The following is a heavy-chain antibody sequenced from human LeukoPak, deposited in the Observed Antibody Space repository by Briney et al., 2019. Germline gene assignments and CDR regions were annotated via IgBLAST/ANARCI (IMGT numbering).Heavy chain of an antibody. J-gene: IGHJ3*02. CDR3: ARAEGYYDSSGNDAFDI. D-gene: IGHD3-22*01. CDR2: VWYDGSNK. V-gene: IGHV3-33*01. CDR1: GFTFSSYG. Sequence: GRSLRLSCAASGFTFSSYGMHWVRQAPGKGLEWVAVVWYDGSNKYYADSVKGRFTISRDNSKNTLYLQMNSLRAEDTAVYYCARAEGYYDSSGNDAFDIWGQGTMVTVSS.